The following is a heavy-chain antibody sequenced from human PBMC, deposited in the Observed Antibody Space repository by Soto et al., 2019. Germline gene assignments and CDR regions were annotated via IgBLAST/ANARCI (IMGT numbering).Heavy chain of an antibody. CDR2: INPSNGNT. CDR1: GYTFTGYY. D-gene: IGHD6-6*01. V-gene: IGHV1-3*01. CDR3: ARGRLAARPDVWFDP. Sequence: ASVKVSCKASGYTFTGYYMHWVRQAPGQGLEWMGWINPSNGNTKYSQKFQGRVTITRDTSASTAYMELSSLRSEDTAVYYCARGRLAARPDVWFDPWGQGTLVTISS. J-gene: IGHJ5*02.